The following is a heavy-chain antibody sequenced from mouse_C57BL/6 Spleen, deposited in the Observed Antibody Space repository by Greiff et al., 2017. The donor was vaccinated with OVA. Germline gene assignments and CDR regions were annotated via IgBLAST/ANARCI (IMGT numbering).Heavy chain of an antibody. CDR1: GYTFTDYE. CDR2: IDPETGGT. J-gene: IGHJ3*01. Sequence: QVQLKQSGAELVRPGASVTLSCKASGYTFTDYEMHWVKQTPVHGLEWIGAIDPETGGTAYNQKFKGKAILTADKSSSTAYMELRSLTSEDSAVYYCTRHFAYWGQGTLVTVSA. V-gene: IGHV1-15*01. CDR3: TRHFAY.